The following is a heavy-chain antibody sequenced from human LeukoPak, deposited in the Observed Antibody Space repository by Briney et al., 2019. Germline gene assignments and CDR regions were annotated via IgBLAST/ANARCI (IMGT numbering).Heavy chain of an antibody. CDR2: FGSSSGTI. J-gene: IGHJ4*02. Sequence: GGSLRLSCAVSGFTVSTYATNWIRQAPGKGLEWVSYFGSSSGTIHYADSVRGRFTISRDNAKMSLYLQMNSLRVEDTAVYYCARSNGLRYFDRWGQGTLVTVSS. CDR3: ARSNGLRYFDR. CDR1: GFTVSTYA. D-gene: IGHD2-8*01. V-gene: IGHV3-48*04.